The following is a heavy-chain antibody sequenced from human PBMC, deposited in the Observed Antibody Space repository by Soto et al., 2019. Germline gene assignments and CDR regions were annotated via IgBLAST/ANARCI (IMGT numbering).Heavy chain of an antibody. D-gene: IGHD1-26*01. CDR3: ARVRGGATQDYYYGMDV. J-gene: IGHJ6*02. CDR1: GYTFTGYY. V-gene: IGHV1-2*04. CDR2: INPNSGGT. Sequence: ASVKVSCKASGYTFTGYYMHWVRQAPGQGLEWMGWINPNSGGTNYAQKFQGWVTMTRDTSISTAYMELSRLRSDDTAVYYCARVRGGATQDYYYGMDVWGQGTTVTVSS.